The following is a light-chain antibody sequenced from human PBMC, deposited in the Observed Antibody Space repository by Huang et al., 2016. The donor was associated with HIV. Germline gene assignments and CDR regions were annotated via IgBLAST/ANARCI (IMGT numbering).Light chain of an antibody. V-gene: IGKV3-11*01. CDR3: QQRSNWPRT. CDR1: QSVSSY. CDR2: DAS. J-gene: IGKJ1*01. Sequence: EIVLTQSPATLSLSPGERATISCRASQSVSSYLAWYQQKPGQAPRLRIYDASNRATGIPARFSGSGSGTDFTLTISSLEPEDFAVYHCQQRSNWPRTFGQGTKVEIK.